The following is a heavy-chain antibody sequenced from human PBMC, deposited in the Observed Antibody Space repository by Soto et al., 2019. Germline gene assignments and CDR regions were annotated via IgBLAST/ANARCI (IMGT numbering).Heavy chain of an antibody. CDR1: GFLFSDHY. V-gene: IGHV3-72*01. D-gene: IGHD4-17*01. CDR2: TRNKANSYTT. CDR3: AIDLRTTVTYFDY. J-gene: IGHJ4*02. Sequence: EVHLVESGGGLVQPGGSLRLSCAASGFLFSDHYMGWVRQAPGKGLEWVGRTRNKANSYTTEYAASVKGRVTISRDDSRNSLYLQINSLKIEDTAMYYCAIDLRTTVTYFDYWGQGAMVTVSS.